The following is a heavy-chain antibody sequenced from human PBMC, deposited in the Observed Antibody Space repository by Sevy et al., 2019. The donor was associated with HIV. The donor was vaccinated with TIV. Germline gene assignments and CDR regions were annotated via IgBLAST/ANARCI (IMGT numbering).Heavy chain of an antibody. Sequence: GGSLRLSCAASGFTFTGSTMYWVRQASGKGLEWVARIRSRAKTYATAYAASVKGRFTISRDDSRNTAYLQMNSLKTEDTAVDYCSSQRTIAVAGDYFDYWGQGTLVTVSS. CDR3: SSQRTIAVAGDYFDY. D-gene: IGHD6-19*01. CDR2: IRSRAKTYAT. J-gene: IGHJ4*02. CDR1: GFTFTGST. V-gene: IGHV3-73*01.